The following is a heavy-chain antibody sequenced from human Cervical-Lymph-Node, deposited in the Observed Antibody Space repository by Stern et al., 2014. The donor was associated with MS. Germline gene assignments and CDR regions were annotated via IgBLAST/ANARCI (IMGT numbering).Heavy chain of an antibody. Sequence: VQLVQSGAEVKKPGESLKISCKGSGYSFTNYWIGWVRQMPGKGLEWMGIIYPGDSDTRYSPSFQGQVTITADKSISTAYLQWSSLKASDTAMYYCARHVGGYSYGSYYYYYGMDVWGQGTTVTVSS. V-gene: IGHV5-51*01. CDR2: IYPGDSDT. CDR3: ARHVGGYSYGSYYYYYGMDV. D-gene: IGHD5-18*01. CDR1: GYSFTNYW. J-gene: IGHJ6*02.